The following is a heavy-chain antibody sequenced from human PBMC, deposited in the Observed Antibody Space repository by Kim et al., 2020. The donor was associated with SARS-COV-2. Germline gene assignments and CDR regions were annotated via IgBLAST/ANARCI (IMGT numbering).Heavy chain of an antibody. V-gene: IGHV4-39*01. Sequence: SETLSLTCTVSGGSISSSSYYWGWIRQPPGKGLEWIGSIYYSGRTYYNPSLKSRVTISVDTSKNQFSLKLSSVTAADTAVYYCASNTNWGSERDYWGQGTLVTVSS. CDR2: IYYSGRT. J-gene: IGHJ4*02. CDR3: ASNTNWGSERDY. D-gene: IGHD7-27*01. CDR1: GGSISSSSYY.